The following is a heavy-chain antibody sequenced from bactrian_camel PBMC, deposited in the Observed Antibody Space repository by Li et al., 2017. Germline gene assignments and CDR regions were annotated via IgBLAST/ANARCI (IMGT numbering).Heavy chain of an antibody. CDR1: GFTFSSYA. J-gene: IGHJ6*01. CDR2: LDSGGSSP. Sequence: QLVESGGGLVQPGGSLRLSCEASGFTFSSYAMSWVRQAPGKGLEWISGLDSGGSSPTYGDSVKGRFTISQDNANRTLYLQMNNLKPEDTAVYYCAAETTYGGSWYRDGFGYWGQGTQVTVS. CDR3: AAETTYGGSWYRDGFGY. D-gene: IGHD6*01. V-gene: IGHV3S42*01.